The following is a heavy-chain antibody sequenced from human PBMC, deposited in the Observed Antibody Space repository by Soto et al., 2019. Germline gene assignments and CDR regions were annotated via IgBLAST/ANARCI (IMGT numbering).Heavy chain of an antibody. CDR2: LYDVDGS. J-gene: IGHJ3*01. V-gene: IGHV3-53*01. CDR1: GLTVSGKKY. CDR3: ASWHEREHAYDV. Sequence: DVQLVESGGGLIQPEESLRLSCAAFGLTVSGKKYVAWVRQAPGKGLEWVSALYDVDGSFYADSVKGRFTTSSDSSKTTVYLQMHGLRPDDTAVYYCASWHEREHAYDVWGQGTTVTVSS. D-gene: IGHD1-1*01.